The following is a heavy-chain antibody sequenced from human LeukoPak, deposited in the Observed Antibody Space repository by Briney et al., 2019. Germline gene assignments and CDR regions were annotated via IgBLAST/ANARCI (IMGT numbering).Heavy chain of an antibody. CDR3: ARDLDGSGWHGPDY. CDR1: GFTFSSYW. CDR2: IKQDGSEK. D-gene: IGHD6-19*01. V-gene: IGHV3-7*01. J-gene: IGHJ4*02. Sequence: GGSLRLSCAASGFTFSSYWMSWVRQAPGKGLEWVANIKQDGSEKYYVDSVKGRFTISRDNAKNSLYLQMNSLRAEDTAVYYCARDLDGSGWHGPDYWGQGTLVTVSS.